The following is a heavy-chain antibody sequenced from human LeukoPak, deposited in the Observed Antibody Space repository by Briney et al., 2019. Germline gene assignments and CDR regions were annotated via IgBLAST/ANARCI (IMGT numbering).Heavy chain of an antibody. V-gene: IGHV5-10-1*01. Sequence: GESLKISCKGSGYSFTSYWISWVRQMPGKGLEWMGRIDPSDSYTNYSPSFQGHVTISADKSISTACLQWSSLKASDTAMYYCARHRGDPYYYYGMDVWGQGTTVTVSS. CDR1: GYSFTSYW. D-gene: IGHD2-21*02. J-gene: IGHJ6*02. CDR3: ARHRGDPYYYYGMDV. CDR2: IDPSDSYT.